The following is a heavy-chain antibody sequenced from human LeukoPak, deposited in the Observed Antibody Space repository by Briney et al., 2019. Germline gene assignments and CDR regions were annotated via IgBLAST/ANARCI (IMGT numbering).Heavy chain of an antibody. D-gene: IGHD1-26*01. CDR1: GFTFTTYA. CDR3: ARDGGSYLQPTDY. V-gene: IGHV3-23*01. CDR2: ITGSGDST. Sequence: QAGGSLRRSCAASGFTFTTYAMSWVRQAPGKGLEWVSSITGSGDSTYYADSVKGRFTISRDNSKNTPYLQMNSLRAEDTAVYHCARDGGSYLQPTDYWGQGTLVTVSS. J-gene: IGHJ4*02.